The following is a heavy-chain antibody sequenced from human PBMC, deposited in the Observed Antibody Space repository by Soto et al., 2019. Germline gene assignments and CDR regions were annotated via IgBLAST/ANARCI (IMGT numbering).Heavy chain of an antibody. J-gene: IGHJ4*02. CDR1: GVSVRRGSFY. Sequence: PSETLSLTCTVSGVSVRRGSFYWAWIQQPPGKGREWIWFGSYSGTINYKPSLKSRVTISVDTSRSQISLKVSSLTAADTAVYYCARGATVTQYDYWGQGTLVTV. CDR2: GSYSGTI. V-gene: IGHV4-61*01. CDR3: ARGATVTQYDY. D-gene: IGHD4-17*01.